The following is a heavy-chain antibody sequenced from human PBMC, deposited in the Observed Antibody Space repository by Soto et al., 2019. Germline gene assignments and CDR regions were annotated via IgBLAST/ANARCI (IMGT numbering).Heavy chain of an antibody. CDR2: IKSKTDGGTT. CDR3: TTDLNWNYAPGRDY. V-gene: IGHV3-15*07. Sequence: EVQLVESGGGLVKPGGSLRLSCAASGFTFSNAWMNWVRQAPGKGLEWVGRIKSKTDGGTTDYAAPVKGRFTISRDDSKNTLYLQMNSLKTADTAVYYCTTDLNWNYAPGRDYWGKGTLVTVSS. D-gene: IGHD1-7*01. J-gene: IGHJ4*02. CDR1: GFTFSNAW.